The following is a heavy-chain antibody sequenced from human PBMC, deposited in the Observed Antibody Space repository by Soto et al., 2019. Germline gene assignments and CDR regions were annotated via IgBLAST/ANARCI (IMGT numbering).Heavy chain of an antibody. D-gene: IGHD3-16*01. CDR1: GYTFTSYG. V-gene: IGHV1-18*04. CDR3: ARGSWGLYYYGMDV. Sequence: GASVKVSYKASGYTFTSYGISWVRQAPGQGLEWMGWIRTYNSNTNYAQKLQGRVTMTTDTSTSTAYMELRSLRSDDTAVYYCARGSWGLYYYGMDVWGQGTTVTVSS. CDR2: IRTYNSNT. J-gene: IGHJ6*02.